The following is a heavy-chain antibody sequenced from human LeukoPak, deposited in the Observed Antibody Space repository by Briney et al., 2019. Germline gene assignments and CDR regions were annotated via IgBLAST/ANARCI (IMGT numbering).Heavy chain of an antibody. D-gene: IGHD6-19*01. Sequence: SETLSLTCTVSGGSISRYYWSWIRRPPGKGLEWVGYVYYSGSTSYNPSLKSRVTISVDTSKNQFSLNLRSVTAADTAVYYCARHTSLAVTGLDYWGQGTLVTVTS. V-gene: IGHV4-59*08. CDR2: VYYSGST. J-gene: IGHJ4*02. CDR3: ARHTSLAVTGLDY. CDR1: GGSISRYY.